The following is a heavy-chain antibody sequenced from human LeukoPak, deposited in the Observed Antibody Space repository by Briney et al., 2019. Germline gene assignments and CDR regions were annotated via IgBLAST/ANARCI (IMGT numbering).Heavy chain of an antibody. J-gene: IGHJ6*02. CDR1: GFTFSSYA. Sequence: GGSLRLSCAASGFTFSSYAMSWVRQAPGKGLEWVSAISGSGGSTYYADSVKGRFTISRDNSKNTLYLQMNSLRAEDTAVYYCAKIPAVGPEPPYYYGMDVWGQGTTVTVSS. CDR3: AKIPAVGPEPPYYYGMDV. D-gene: IGHD2-21*01. V-gene: IGHV3-23*01. CDR2: ISGSGGST.